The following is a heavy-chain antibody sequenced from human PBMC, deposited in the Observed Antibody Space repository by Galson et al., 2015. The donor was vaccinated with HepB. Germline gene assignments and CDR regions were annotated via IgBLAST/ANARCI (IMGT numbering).Heavy chain of an antibody. V-gene: IGHV5-51*01. Sequence: QSGAEVKKPGESLKISCKASGNDFANYWIGWVRQMPGTGLEWMGIINPGDSHIEYSPSFQGQVTISADKSIRITYLQWNSLKASDTAIYYCAWAVDGNFYFDYWGEGTLVTVSS. CDR3: AWAVDGNFYFDY. CDR1: GNDFANYW. D-gene: IGHD3/OR15-3a*01. J-gene: IGHJ4*02. CDR2: INPGDSHI.